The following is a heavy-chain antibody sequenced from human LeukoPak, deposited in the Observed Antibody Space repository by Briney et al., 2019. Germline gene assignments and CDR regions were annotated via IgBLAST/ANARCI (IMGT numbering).Heavy chain of an antibody. V-gene: IGHV4-59*01. CDR3: ARGGWNKFDY. Sequence: SETLSLTCTVSGGSISSYYWSWIRKPPGKGLEWIGFIFYSGTTNYNPSLKSRVTISVDTSKNQFSLKLSSVTAADTAVYYCARGGWNKFDYWGQGTLVTVSS. D-gene: IGHD3-22*01. CDR2: IFYSGTT. CDR1: GGSISSYY. J-gene: IGHJ4*02.